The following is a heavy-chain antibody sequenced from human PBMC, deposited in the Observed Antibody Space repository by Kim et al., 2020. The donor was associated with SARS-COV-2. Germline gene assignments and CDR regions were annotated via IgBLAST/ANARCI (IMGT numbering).Heavy chain of an antibody. D-gene: IGHD2-2*01. J-gene: IGHJ6*02. CDR1: GYTLTELS. V-gene: IGHV1-24*01. Sequence: ASVKVSCKVSGYTLTELSMHWVRQAPGKGLEWMGGFDPEDGETIYAQKFQGRVTMTEDTSTDTAYMELSRLRSEDTAVYYCATHPPYCSSTSCYYYGMDVWGQGTTVTVSS. CDR3: ATHPPYCSSTSCYYYGMDV. CDR2: FDPEDGET.